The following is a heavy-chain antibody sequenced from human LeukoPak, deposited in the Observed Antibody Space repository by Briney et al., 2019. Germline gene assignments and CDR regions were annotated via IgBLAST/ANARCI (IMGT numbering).Heavy chain of an antibody. CDR3: ARDLDDILTGYYIALGY. V-gene: IGHV1-69*13. CDR1: GGTFSSYA. J-gene: IGHJ4*02. D-gene: IGHD3-9*01. CDR2: IIPIFGTA. Sequence: SVKVSCKASGGTFSSYAISWVRQAPGQGLEWMGGIIPIFGTANYAQKFQGRVTITADESTSTAYMELSSLRSDDTAVYYCARDLDDILTGYYIALGYWGQGTLVTVAS.